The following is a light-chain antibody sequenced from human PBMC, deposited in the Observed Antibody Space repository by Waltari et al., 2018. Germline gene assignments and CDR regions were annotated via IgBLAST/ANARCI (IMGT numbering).Light chain of an antibody. CDR1: SSDIGGYNS. CDR2: DVR. Sequence: QSALTQPASVSGSPGQSITISCTGTSSDIGGYNSVSWYQQAPGKAPKLIMYDVRNRPSGVSSRFSGSKSGNTASLTISGLQAEDEANYYCSSYIDSSTLELFGGGTSLTVL. J-gene: IGLJ2*01. CDR3: SSYIDSSTLEL. V-gene: IGLV2-14*03.